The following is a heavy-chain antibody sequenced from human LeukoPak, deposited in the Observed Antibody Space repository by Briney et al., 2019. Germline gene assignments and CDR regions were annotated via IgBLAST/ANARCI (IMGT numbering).Heavy chain of an antibody. Sequence: SETLSLTCSVSAGSISSHYYNWIRQSPGKGLEWIGRISYSGSTNYNPSLQSRVTISIDTSKNQFSLGLTSVTAADTAVYYCARRGVEMSAVRPDNWLDPWGQGTLVTVSS. CDR3: ARRGVEMSAVRPDNWLDP. CDR1: AGSISSHY. D-gene: IGHD5-24*01. V-gene: IGHV4-59*08. J-gene: IGHJ5*02. CDR2: ISYSGST.